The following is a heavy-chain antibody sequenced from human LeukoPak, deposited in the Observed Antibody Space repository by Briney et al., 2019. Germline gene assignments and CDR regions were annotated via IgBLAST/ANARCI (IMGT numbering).Heavy chain of an antibody. Sequence: GGSLRLSCAASGFTFNSYGMHWVRQAPGKGLEWLAFIRHDGNNKYYAESVRGRFTISRDKSKNTLFLQMNTLRAEDTAVYYCARDGDSSGYYRLIQHWGQGTLVTVSS. J-gene: IGHJ1*01. CDR2: IRHDGNNK. CDR1: GFTFNSYG. D-gene: IGHD3-22*01. V-gene: IGHV3-30*02. CDR3: ARDGDSSGYYRLIQH.